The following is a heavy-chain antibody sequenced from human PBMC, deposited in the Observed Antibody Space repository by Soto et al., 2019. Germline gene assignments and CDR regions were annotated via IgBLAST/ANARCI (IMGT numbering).Heavy chain of an antibody. CDR1: GFTFSSYG. CDR2: RSYDGSNK. V-gene: IGHV3-30*18. Sequence: QVQLVESGGGVVQPGRSLRLSCAASGFTFSSYGMHWVRQAPGKGLEWVAVRSYDGSNKYYADSVKGRFTISRDNSKNTLYLQMNSLIAEDTAVYYCAKPGPMVRGVHSPFDYWGQGTLVTVSS. CDR3: AKPGPMVRGVHSPFDY. J-gene: IGHJ4*02. D-gene: IGHD3-10*01.